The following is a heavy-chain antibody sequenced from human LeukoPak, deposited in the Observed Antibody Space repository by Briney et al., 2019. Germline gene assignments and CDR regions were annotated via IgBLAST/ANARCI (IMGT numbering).Heavy chain of an antibody. CDR2: ISGSGTST. CDR1: GFTLSTNA. V-gene: IGHV3-23*01. D-gene: IGHD4-17*01. J-gene: IGHJ4*02. CDR3: ANEIRPNDY. Sequence: GGSLRLSCLTSGFTLSTNAMGWVRQAPGKGLEWISGISGSGTSTYYADSVKGRFAISRDDSRNTLYLQMNSLRGDDTAVYYCANEIRPNDYWGQGTLVTVSS.